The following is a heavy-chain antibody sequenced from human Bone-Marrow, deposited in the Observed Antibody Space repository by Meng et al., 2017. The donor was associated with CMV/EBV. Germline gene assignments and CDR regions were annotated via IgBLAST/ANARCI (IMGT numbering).Heavy chain of an antibody. V-gene: IGHV3-7*01. CDR2: IKQDVSEK. D-gene: IGHD3-10*01. CDR1: GFTFSSYW. J-gene: IGHJ4*02. CDR3: ARDFRIEARFDY. Sequence: GGSLRLSCAASGFTFSSYWMSWVRQAPGKGLEWVANIKQDVSEKYYVDSVRGRFTISRDNAENSLYLQMNSLRAEDTAVYYCARDFRIEARFDYWGQGTLVTVSS.